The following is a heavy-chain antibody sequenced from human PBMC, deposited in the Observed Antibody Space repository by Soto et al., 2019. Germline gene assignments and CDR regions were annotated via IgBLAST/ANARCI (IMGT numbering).Heavy chain of an antibody. J-gene: IGHJ6*02. CDR1: GYIFVNYG. D-gene: IGHD2-15*01. CDR2: ISPYSGNT. V-gene: IGHV1-18*01. Sequence: ASVKVSCKDSGYIFVNYGMAWVRQAPGQGLEWMGWISPYSGNTHYASKVQGRLTMTTDTSTSTAYMDLGSLTSDDTAVYYCARYRNCSGDSCNYYYIMDLWGQGTTVTVSS. CDR3: ARYRNCSGDSCNYYYIMDL.